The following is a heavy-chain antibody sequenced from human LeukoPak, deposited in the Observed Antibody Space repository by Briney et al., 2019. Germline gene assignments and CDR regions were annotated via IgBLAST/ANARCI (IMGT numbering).Heavy chain of an antibody. D-gene: IGHD6-13*01. Sequence: GGSLRLSCAASGFTFISYTMNWVRKAPGKGLEWVSSISSSSSYIYYADSVKGRLTVSRDNAKNSLYLQMNSLRAEDTAVYYCAREEQQLVYFDYWGQGTLVTVSS. CDR1: GFTFISYT. J-gene: IGHJ4*02. CDR3: AREEQQLVYFDY. CDR2: ISSSSSYI. V-gene: IGHV3-21*01.